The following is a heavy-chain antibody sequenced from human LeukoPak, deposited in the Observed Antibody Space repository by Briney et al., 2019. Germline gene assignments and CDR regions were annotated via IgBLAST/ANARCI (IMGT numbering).Heavy chain of an antibody. V-gene: IGHV4-39*02. CDR2: IYYSGST. CDR3: AREVGYDFWSGYYRSDYYYGMDV. D-gene: IGHD3-3*01. Sequence: PSETLSLTCTVSGGSFSSSNYYWGWIRQPPGKGLEWIGSIYYSGSTYYNPSLKSRVTISVDTSKNQFSLKLSSVTAADTAVYYCAREVGYDFWSGYYRSDYYYGMDVWGQGTTVTVSS. J-gene: IGHJ6*02. CDR1: GGSFSSSNYY.